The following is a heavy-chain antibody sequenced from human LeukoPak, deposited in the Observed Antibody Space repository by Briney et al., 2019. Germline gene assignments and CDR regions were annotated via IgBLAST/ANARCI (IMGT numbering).Heavy chain of an antibody. CDR2: IYPDDSDT. J-gene: IGHJ4*02. D-gene: IGHD6-6*01. V-gene: IGHV5-51*01. CDR1: GYSFTTYW. CDR3: ARHGPYSSSFIDY. Sequence: GESLKISCKGSGYSFTTYWIGWVRQMSGKGLEWMAIIYPDDSDTRYSPSFQGQVTISADKSISTAYLQWTSLKASDTAMYYCARHGPYSSSFIDYWGQGTLVTVPS.